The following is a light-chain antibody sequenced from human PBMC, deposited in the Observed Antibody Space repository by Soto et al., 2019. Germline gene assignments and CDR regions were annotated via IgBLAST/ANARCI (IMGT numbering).Light chain of an antibody. Sequence: EIVLTQSPGTLSLSPGERATLSCRASQSVSSSYLAWYQQKPGQAPRLLIYGASSRATGIPDRFIGSGSGTDFTLTIRRLEPEDFAVYYCQQYGSSPTFGQGTRLEIK. CDR2: GAS. V-gene: IGKV3-20*01. CDR3: QQYGSSPT. CDR1: QSVSSSY. J-gene: IGKJ5*01.